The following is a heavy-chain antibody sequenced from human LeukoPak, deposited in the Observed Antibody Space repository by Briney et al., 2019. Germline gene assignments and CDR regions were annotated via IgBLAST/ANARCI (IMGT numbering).Heavy chain of an antibody. CDR3: TKDDYDSNSYFTSDH. Sequence: GGSLRLSCAASGFTFSSYAMSWVRQASGKRLDWVSSIRRSGGTTYYADSVKGRFTISRDDSKNTLYLQMNSLRAEDTAIYYCTKDDYDSNSYFTSDHWGQGTLVTVSS. CDR2: IRRSGGTT. J-gene: IGHJ5*02. CDR1: GFTFSSYA. V-gene: IGHV3-23*01. D-gene: IGHD3-22*01.